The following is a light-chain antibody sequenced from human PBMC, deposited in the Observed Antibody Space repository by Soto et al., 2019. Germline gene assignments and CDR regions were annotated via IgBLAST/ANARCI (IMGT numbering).Light chain of an antibody. J-gene: IGLJ3*02. CDR2: EVS. V-gene: IGLV2-14*01. CDR3: SSYTSSSTLV. CDR1: SSDVGGYNY. Sequence: QSALTQPASVSGSPGQSITISCTGTSSDVGGYNYVSWYQHHPGKAPKVIIYEVSNRPSGVSSRFSGSKSGNTASLTISGLQAEDEADYFCSSYTSSSTLVFGGGTKVTVL.